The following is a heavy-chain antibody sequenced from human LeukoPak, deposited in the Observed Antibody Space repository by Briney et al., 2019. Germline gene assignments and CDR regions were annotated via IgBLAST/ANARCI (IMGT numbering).Heavy chain of an antibody. CDR2: ISGSGGST. D-gene: IGHD6-19*01. V-gene: IGHV3-23*01. CDR1: GFTFSSHA. CDR3: APQWLILGAFDY. Sequence: GGSLRLSCAASGFTFSSHAMSWVRQAPGKGLEWVSAISGSGGSTLYADSVKGRFTISRDNSKNTLYLQMNSLRADDTAVYYCAPQWLILGAFDYWGQGTLVTVSS. J-gene: IGHJ4*02.